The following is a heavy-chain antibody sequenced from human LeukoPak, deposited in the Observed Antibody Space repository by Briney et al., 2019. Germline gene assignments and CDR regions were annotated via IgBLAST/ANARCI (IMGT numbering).Heavy chain of an antibody. V-gene: IGHV3-74*01. D-gene: IGHD3-10*02. CDR3: AELGITMIGGV. J-gene: IGHJ6*04. Sequence: GGSLRLSCAASGFTFSSYWMHWVRQAPGRGLVWVSRINSDGSSTRYADSVKGRFTISRDNAKNSLYLQMNSLRAEDTAVYYCAELGITMIGGVWGKGTTVTISS. CDR2: INSDGSST. CDR1: GFTFSSYW.